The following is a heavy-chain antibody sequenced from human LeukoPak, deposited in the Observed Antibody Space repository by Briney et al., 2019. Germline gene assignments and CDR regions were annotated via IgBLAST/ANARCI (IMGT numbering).Heavy chain of an antibody. CDR1: GFTFSSYA. Sequence: GRSLRLSCAASGFTFSSYAMHWVRQDPGKGLEWVAVISYDGSNKYYADSVKGRFTISRDNSKNTLYLQMNSLRAEDTAVYYCAREPSYYFDYWGQGTLVTVSS. CDR2: ISYDGSNK. J-gene: IGHJ4*02. CDR3: AREPSYYFDY. V-gene: IGHV3-30-3*01.